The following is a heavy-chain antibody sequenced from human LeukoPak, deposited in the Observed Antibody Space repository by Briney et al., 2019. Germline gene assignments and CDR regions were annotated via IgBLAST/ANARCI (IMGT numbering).Heavy chain of an antibody. V-gene: IGHV4-38-2*02. CDR1: GYSINSGFY. J-gene: IGHJ4*02. D-gene: IGHD1-1*01. CDR2: IYHSATT. Sequence: PSETLSLTCTVSGYSINSGFYWGWLRQPPGKGLEWIGSIYHSATTHYNSSLKSRVTISVDTSKNQLSLKLGSVTAADTAVYYCARAVGLTQGGTFDYWGQGTLVTVSS. CDR3: ARAVGLTQGGTFDY.